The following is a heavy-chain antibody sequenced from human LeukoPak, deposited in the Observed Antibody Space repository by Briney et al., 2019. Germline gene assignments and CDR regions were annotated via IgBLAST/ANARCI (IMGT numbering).Heavy chain of an antibody. D-gene: IGHD3-10*01. CDR1: GYTFTGYY. Sequence: GASVKVSCKASGYTFTGYYMHWVRQAPGQGLEWMGWISAYNGNTNYAQKLQGRVTMTTDTSTSTAYMELRSLRSDDTAVYYCARGEHYYGSGRPHYGMDVWGQGTTVTVSS. J-gene: IGHJ6*02. CDR3: ARGEHYYGSGRPHYGMDV. CDR2: ISAYNGNT. V-gene: IGHV1-18*04.